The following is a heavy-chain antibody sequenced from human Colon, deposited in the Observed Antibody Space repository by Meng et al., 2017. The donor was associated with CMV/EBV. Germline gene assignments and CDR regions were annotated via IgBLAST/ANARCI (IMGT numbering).Heavy chain of an antibody. D-gene: IGHD3-16*01. V-gene: IGHV3-33*03. CDR3: AKGGSEGYDWFDP. CDR1: GFTFSKFG. J-gene: IGHJ5*02. CDR2: IWGDGSEK. Sequence: GESLKISCVASGFTFSKFGMHWVRQAPGKGLEWVAVIWGDGSEKCYSDSVKGRFTIFRDNTRNTLYLQMNSLRPDDTARYFCAKGGSEGYDWFDPWGQGTLVIVSS.